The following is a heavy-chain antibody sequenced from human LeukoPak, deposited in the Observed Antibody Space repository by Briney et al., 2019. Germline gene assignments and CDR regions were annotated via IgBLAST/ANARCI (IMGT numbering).Heavy chain of an antibody. CDR3: ATKPTYCSSTSCYYYYGMDV. Sequence: GGFLRLSCAASGFTFSSYAMSWVRQAPGKGLEWVSAISGSGGSTYYADSVKGRFTISRDNSKNTLYLQMNSLRAEDTAVYYCATKPTYCSSTSCYYYYGMDVWGQGTTVTVSS. CDR2: ISGSGGST. CDR1: GFTFSSYA. V-gene: IGHV3-23*01. D-gene: IGHD2-2*01. J-gene: IGHJ6*02.